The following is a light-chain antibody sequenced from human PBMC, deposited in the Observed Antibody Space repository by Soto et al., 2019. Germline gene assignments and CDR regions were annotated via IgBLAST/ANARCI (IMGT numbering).Light chain of an antibody. CDR3: QSSDSSLSGYV. J-gene: IGLJ1*01. CDR2: GNS. CDR1: SSNFGAGYD. Sequence: QSVLTQPPSVSGAPGQRVIISGTGSSSNFGAGYDVHWYQQLPGTAPKLLIYGNSNRPSGVPDRFSGSKSGTSASLAITGLQADDEADYYCQSSDSSLSGYVFGTGTKVTVL. V-gene: IGLV1-40*01.